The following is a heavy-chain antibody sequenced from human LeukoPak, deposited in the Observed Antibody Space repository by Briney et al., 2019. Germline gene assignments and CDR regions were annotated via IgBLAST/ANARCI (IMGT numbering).Heavy chain of an antibody. CDR2: IYYSGST. V-gene: IGHV4-59*08. CDR1: GGSISSFY. CDR3: ARNSPPHAYYFDF. J-gene: IGHJ4*02. Sequence: SETLSLTCTDSGGSISSFYWSWIRQPPGKGLEWIGYIYYSGSTNYNPSLKSRVTISVDTSKNQFSLKLNSVTAADTAIYFCARNSPPHAYYFDFWGQGTLVTVSS. D-gene: IGHD2-2*01.